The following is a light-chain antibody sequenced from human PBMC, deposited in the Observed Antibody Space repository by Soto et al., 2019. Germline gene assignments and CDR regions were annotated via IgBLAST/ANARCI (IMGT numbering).Light chain of an antibody. J-gene: IGLJ2*01. CDR1: SSDVGTYKY. CDR3: SSYTSRSTPV. Sequence: QSVLTQPASVSGSPGQSITISCTGTSSDVGTYKYVSWYQQHPGKAPKLMIFEVSNRPSGISDRFSGSKSGNTASLTISGLQPEDEADYYCSSYTSRSTPVFGGGTKLTVL. CDR2: EVS. V-gene: IGLV2-14*01.